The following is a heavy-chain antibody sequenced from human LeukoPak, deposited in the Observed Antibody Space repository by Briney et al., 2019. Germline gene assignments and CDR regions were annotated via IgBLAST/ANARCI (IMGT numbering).Heavy chain of an antibody. CDR2: IRYDGTNK. CDR3: AKGGITARRYFDY. D-gene: IGHD6-6*01. J-gene: IGHJ4*02. V-gene: IGHV3-30*02. CDR1: GFTFSSYG. Sequence: GGSLLLSCAASGFTFSSYGMHWVRQAPGKGLEGVTFIRYDGTNKYYADSVKGRFTISRDNSKNTLYLQMDSLRAEDTAVYYCAKGGITARRYFDYWGQGTLVTVSS.